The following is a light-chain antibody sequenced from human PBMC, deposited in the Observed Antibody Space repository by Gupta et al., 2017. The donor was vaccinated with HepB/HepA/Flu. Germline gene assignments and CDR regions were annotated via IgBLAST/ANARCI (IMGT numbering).Light chain of an antibody. Sequence: ASQAISYWLAWYQQKPGKAPKLLIYTTSTLESGVPSRFSGRGSGTDFTLTISSLHPEDVGTYICLQSNSFPLTFGAGTKVEI. CDR3: LQSNSFPLT. V-gene: IGKV1-12*01. CDR1: QAISYW. CDR2: TTS. J-gene: IGKJ4*01.